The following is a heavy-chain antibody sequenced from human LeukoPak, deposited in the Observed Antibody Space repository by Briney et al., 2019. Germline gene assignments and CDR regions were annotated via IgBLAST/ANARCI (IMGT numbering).Heavy chain of an antibody. V-gene: IGHV3-74*01. Sequence: GGSLRLSCAASGFTFSDYYMSWIRQAPGKGLVWVSRINSDGSTINYADSVKGRFTISRDKARNTLYLQMNGLRAEDTAVYYCVRGGSGYGNFDSWGQGTLVTVSS. CDR1: GFTFSDYY. CDR2: INSDGSTI. CDR3: VRGGSGYGNFDS. J-gene: IGHJ4*02. D-gene: IGHD5-12*01.